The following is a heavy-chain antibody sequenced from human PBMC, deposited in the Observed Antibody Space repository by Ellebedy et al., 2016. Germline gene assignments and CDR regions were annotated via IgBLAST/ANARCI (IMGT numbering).Heavy chain of an antibody. V-gene: IGHV4-59*05. CDR1: GASISSYY. D-gene: IGHD6-19*01. CDR3: ARWKWLPTPQHNWFDP. J-gene: IGHJ5*02. Sequence: SETLSLTCTVSGASISSYYWSWIRQPPGKGLEWVGSIYYSGSTYYNPSLKSRVAISVDTSRNPFSLNLSSVTAADTAVYYCARWKWLPTPQHNWFDPWGQGTLVTVSS. CDR2: IYYSGST.